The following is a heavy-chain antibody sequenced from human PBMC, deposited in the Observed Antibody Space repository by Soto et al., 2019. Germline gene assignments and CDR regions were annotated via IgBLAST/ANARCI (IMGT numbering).Heavy chain of an antibody. CDR3: AKEYDSSGYYPDY. Sequence: SETLSLTCAVSGGSISSGGYSWRWIRQPPGKGLEWIGYIYYSGSTKYNPSLKSRVTISVDTSKNQFSLKLSSVTAADTAVYYCAKEYDSSGYYPDYWGQGTLVTVSS. V-gene: IGHV4-61*08. J-gene: IGHJ4*02. D-gene: IGHD3-22*01. CDR1: GGSISSGGYS. CDR2: IYYSGST.